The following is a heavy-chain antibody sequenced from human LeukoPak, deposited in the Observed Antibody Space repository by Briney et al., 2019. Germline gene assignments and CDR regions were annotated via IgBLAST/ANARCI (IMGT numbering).Heavy chain of an antibody. CDR3: ARGMTTGD. CDR1: GFTFSSFW. CDR2: IKHDGSEK. J-gene: IGHJ4*02. V-gene: IGHV3-7*05. D-gene: IGHD4-17*01. Sequence: PGGSLRLSCATSGFTFSSFWMNWVRQAPGKGLEWVANIKHDGSEKYYVDSVKGRFTISGDNAKSSLFLQMNSLRVEDTAVYYCARGMTTGDWGQGTLVTVSS.